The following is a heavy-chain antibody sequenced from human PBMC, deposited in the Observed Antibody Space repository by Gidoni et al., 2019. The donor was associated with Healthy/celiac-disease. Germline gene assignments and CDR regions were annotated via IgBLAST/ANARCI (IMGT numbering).Heavy chain of an antibody. CDR2: IKSKTDGGTT. D-gene: IGHD3-22*01. V-gene: IGHV3-15*01. CDR1: GFTFSHAW. Sequence: EVQLVESGGGLVKPGGSLRLSCAASGFTFSHAWMSWVRQAPGKGLEWVGRIKSKTDGGTTDYAAPVKGRFTISRDDSKNTLYLQMNSLKTEDTAVYYCTSTRRYYDSSGYYYWGQGTLVTVSS. CDR3: TSTRRYYDSSGYYY. J-gene: IGHJ4*02.